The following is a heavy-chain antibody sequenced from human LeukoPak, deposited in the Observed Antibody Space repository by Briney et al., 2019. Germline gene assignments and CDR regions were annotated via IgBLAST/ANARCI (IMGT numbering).Heavy chain of an antibody. J-gene: IGHJ4*02. CDR2: INHSGST. D-gene: IGHD3-3*01. CDR1: GGSFSGYY. V-gene: IGHV4-34*01. Sequence: SETLSLTCAVYGGSFSGYYWSWIRQPPGKGLEWIGEINHSGSTNYNPSLKSRVTISVDTSKNQFSLKLSSVTAADTAVYYCARGPAYYDFWSGYSSREDFDYWGQGTLVTVSS. CDR3: ARGPAYYDFWSGYSSREDFDY.